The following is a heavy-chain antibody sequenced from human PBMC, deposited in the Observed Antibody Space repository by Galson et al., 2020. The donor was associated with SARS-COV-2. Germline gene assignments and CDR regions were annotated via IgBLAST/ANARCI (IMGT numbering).Heavy chain of an antibody. V-gene: IGHV3-21*01. CDR3: ARDQSGLLWFGELGY. J-gene: IGHJ4*02. D-gene: IGHD3-10*01. Sequence: NSGGSLRLSCAASGFTFSSYSMNWVRQAPGKGLEWVSSISSSSSYIYYADSVKGRFTISRDNAKNSLYLQMNSLRAEDTAVYYCARDQSGLLWFGELGYWGQGTLVTVSS. CDR2: ISSSSSYI. CDR1: GFTFSSYS.